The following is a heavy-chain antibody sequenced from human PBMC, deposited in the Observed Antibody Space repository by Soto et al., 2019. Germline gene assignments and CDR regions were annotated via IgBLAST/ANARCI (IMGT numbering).Heavy chain of an antibody. J-gene: IGHJ4*02. Sequence: PGGSLRLSCAASGFTFTRYSMNWVRQAPGKGLEWVSSISSTTNYIYYGDSMEGRFTISRDNAKNSPYLEMNSLRAEDTAVYYCARESEDLTSNFDYWGQGTLVTVSS. CDR1: GFTFTRYS. V-gene: IGHV3-21*06. CDR3: ARESEDLTSNFDY. CDR2: ISSTTNYI.